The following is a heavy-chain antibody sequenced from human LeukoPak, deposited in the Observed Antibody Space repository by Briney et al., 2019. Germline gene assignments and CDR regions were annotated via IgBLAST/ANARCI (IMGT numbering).Heavy chain of an antibody. CDR2: INTNTGNP. V-gene: IGHV7-4-1*02. CDR1: GFTFTSYA. CDR3: ARDGNWEDYGSSPLY. J-gene: IGHJ4*02. Sequence: GASVKVSCKASGFTFTSYAMNWVRQAPGQGLEWMGWINTNTGNPTYAQGFTGRFVFSLDTSVSTAYLQISSLKAEDTAVYYCARDGNWEDYGSSPLYWGQGTLVTVSS. D-gene: IGHD3-10*01.